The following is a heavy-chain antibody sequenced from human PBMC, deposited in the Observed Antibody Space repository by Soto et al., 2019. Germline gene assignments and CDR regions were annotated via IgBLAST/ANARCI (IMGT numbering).Heavy chain of an antibody. V-gene: IGHV3-23*01. CDR1: GFTFSNYA. Sequence: EVQLLESGGNLVQPGGSLRLSCAASGFTFSNYAMSWVRQAPGKGLEWVSVISGSGDSTYYADSVKGRFTISRDNSKNTLYLQMNSLRVEDTAVYYCAKRTSGWYFDYWGQGTLVTVSS. CDR3: AKRTSGWYFDY. J-gene: IGHJ4*02. CDR2: ISGSGDST. D-gene: IGHD6-19*01.